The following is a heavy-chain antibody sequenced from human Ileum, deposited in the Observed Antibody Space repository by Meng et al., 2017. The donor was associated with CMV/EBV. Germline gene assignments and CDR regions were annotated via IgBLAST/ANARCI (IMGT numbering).Heavy chain of an antibody. CDR2: INHSGRT. V-gene: IGHV4-34*01. D-gene: IGHD3-10*01. J-gene: IGHJ5*02. CDR3: ARGQRITLVRGGRFDP. CDR1: DGSFSDYF. Sequence: DGSFSDYFWAWIRQPPGKGLEWLGEINHSGRTNYNPSLKSRVTISVDTSKNQFSLKLSSVTAADTAVYYCARGQRITLVRGGRFDPWGQGTLVTVSS.